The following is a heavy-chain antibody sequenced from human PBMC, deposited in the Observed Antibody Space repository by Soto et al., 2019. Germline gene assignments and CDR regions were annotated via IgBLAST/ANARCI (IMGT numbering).Heavy chain of an antibody. D-gene: IGHD3-3*01. V-gene: IGHV4-31*03. J-gene: IGHJ4*02. CDR3: ARANDFWSGYRYYYFDY. Sequence: SETLSLTCTVSGGSISRGGYYWSWIRQHPGKGLEWIGYIYYSGSTYYNPSLKSRVTISVDTSKNQFSLKLSSVTAADTAVYYCARANDFWSGYRYYYFDYWGQGTLVTVSS. CDR2: IYYSGST. CDR1: GGSISRGGYY.